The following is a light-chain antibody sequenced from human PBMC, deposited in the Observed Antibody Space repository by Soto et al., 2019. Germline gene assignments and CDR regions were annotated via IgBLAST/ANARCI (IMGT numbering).Light chain of an antibody. Sequence: IQMTQSPSSLSASVGDRVIITCRASQGIGNSLAWYQQKAGRVPKLLMHSASTLLSGVPSRFSGSGSGTDFTLTISSLHPEDVATYDCQKYDSAPWTFGQGTKVEIK. J-gene: IGKJ1*01. CDR1: QGIGNS. V-gene: IGKV1-27*01. CDR2: SAS. CDR3: QKYDSAPWT.